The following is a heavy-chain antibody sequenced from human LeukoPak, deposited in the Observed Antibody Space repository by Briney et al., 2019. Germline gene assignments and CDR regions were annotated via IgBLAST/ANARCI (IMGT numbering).Heavy chain of an antibody. D-gene: IGHD3-16*01. V-gene: IGHV3-21*01. J-gene: IGHJ3*02. CDR2: ISSSSSYI. Sequence: PGGSLRLSCAASGFTFSSYSMNWVRQAPGKGLEWVSSISSSSSYIYYADSVKGRFTISRDNAKNSLYLQMNSLRAEDTAVYYCARDGDMITFGGVDAFDIWGQGTMVTVSS. CDR3: ARDGDMITFGGVDAFDI. CDR1: GFTFSSYS.